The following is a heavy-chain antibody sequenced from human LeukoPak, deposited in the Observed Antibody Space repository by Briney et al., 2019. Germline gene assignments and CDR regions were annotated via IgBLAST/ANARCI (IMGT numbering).Heavy chain of an antibody. D-gene: IGHD3-22*01. V-gene: IGHV3-23*01. CDR2: ISGSGGTT. J-gene: IGHJ3*02. CDR3: AKIGDRSAYYDAFDI. Sequence: GGSLRLSCAASGFTFTTYAMSWVRQAPGKGLEWVSAISGSGGTTYYADSVKGRFTISRDNSKNTLYLQMNSLRAEDTAVYYCAKIGDRSAYYDAFDIWGQGTMVTVSS. CDR1: GFTFTTYA.